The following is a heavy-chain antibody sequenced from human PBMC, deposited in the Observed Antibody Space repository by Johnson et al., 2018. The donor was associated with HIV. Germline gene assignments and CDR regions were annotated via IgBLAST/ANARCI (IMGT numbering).Heavy chain of an antibody. CDR1: GFTFDDYA. CDR2: INWNGGST. Sequence: EVQLLESGGGLVQPGRSLRLSCAASGFTFDDYAMHWVRQAPGKGLEWVSGINWNGGSTGYADSVKGRFTISRDNTKNTLYLQMNSLRADDTAVYYCAKDLRIFDWFNAYDAFDIWGQGTMVTVSS. J-gene: IGHJ3*02. D-gene: IGHD3-9*01. V-gene: IGHV3-9*01. CDR3: AKDLRIFDWFNAYDAFDI.